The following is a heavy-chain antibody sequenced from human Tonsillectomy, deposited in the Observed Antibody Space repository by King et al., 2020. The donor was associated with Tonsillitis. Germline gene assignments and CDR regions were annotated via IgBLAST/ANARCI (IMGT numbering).Heavy chain of an antibody. Sequence: QLVQSGAEVKKPGASVKVSCKISGYTLTELSMHWVRQAPGKGLEWMGGFDPENGETFYAQNFQGRVIMTEDTSTDTAYMELSSLRSEDTAVYFCAGRGSAKYYFDYWGQGTLFTVS. CDR2: FDPENGET. V-gene: IGHV1-24*01. D-gene: IGHD3-10*01. CDR1: GYTLTELS. J-gene: IGHJ4*02. CDR3: AGRGSAKYYFDY.